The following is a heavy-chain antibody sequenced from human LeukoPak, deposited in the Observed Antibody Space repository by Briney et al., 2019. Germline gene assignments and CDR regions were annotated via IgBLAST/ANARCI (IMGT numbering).Heavy chain of an antibody. Sequence: GRSLRLSCAASGFTFDDYAMHWVRQAPGKGLEWVSGISWNSGSIGYADSVKGRFTISRDNAKNSLYLQMNSLRAEDTALYYCAKDYASGWLNLYFDYWGQGTPVTVSS. D-gene: IGHD6-19*01. CDR3: AKDYASGWLNLYFDY. CDR2: ISWNSGSI. CDR1: GFTFDDYA. V-gene: IGHV3-9*01. J-gene: IGHJ4*02.